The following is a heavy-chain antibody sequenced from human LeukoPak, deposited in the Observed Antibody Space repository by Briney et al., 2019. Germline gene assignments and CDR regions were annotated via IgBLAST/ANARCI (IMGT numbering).Heavy chain of an antibody. CDR1: GFTFSSYA. Sequence: GGSLRLSCAASGFTFSSYAMNWVRQAPGRGLEWVSGFSGSGGTTYYADSVKGRFTISRDNSENTLYLQMNSLRAEDTAVYYCANGNRCTSPNCLGYYYFYMDVWGKGTTVTVSS. CDR3: ANGNRCTSPNCLGYYYFYMDV. CDR2: FSGSGGTT. J-gene: IGHJ6*03. D-gene: IGHD2-8*01. V-gene: IGHV3-23*01.